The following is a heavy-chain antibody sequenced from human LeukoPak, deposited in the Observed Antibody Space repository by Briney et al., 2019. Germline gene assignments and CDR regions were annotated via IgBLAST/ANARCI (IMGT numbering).Heavy chain of an antibody. V-gene: IGHV3-30-3*01. J-gene: IGHJ4*02. Sequence: PGGSLRLSCAASGFTFSDHYMDWVRQAPGRGLEWVAGISYDGTNKYYADSVKGRFTISRDNSKNTLYLQMNSLRTDDTAVYYCARESPACGEDCYFDYWGQGTLVTVSS. D-gene: IGHD2-21*02. CDR2: ISYDGTNK. CDR1: GFTFSDHY. CDR3: ARESPACGEDCYFDY.